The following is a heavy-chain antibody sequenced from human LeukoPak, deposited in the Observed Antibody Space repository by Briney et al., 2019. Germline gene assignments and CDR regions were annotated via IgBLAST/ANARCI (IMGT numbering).Heavy chain of an antibody. J-gene: IGHJ4*02. CDR3: ASGGTIFTFFDF. Sequence: SQTLSLTCIVSGDSFSIDDYYWTWIRQPAGKGLEWIGRVYTTGNTLYNPSFNSRVVISIDRSKNQFSLKLTSVTAADTALYYCASGGTIFTFFDFWGQGKLVTVSS. CDR1: GDSFSIDDYY. CDR2: VYTTGNT. V-gene: IGHV4-61*02. D-gene: IGHD3/OR15-3a*01.